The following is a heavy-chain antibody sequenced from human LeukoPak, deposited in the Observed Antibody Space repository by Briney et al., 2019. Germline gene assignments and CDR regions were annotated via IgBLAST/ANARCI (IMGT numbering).Heavy chain of an antibody. CDR1: GGSISSSSYY. J-gene: IGHJ4*02. V-gene: IGHV4-39*01. Sequence: RPSETLSLTCTVSGGSISSSSYYWGWIRQPPGKGLEWIGSIYYSGSTYYNPSLKSRVTISVDTSKNQFSLKLSSVTAADTAVYYCARLAIHFTGFDYWGQGTLVTVSS. CDR3: ARLAIHFTGFDY. CDR2: IYYSGST. D-gene: IGHD1-14*01.